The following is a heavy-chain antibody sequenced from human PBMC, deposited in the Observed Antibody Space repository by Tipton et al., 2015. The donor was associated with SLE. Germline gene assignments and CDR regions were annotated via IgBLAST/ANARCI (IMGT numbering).Heavy chain of an antibody. D-gene: IGHD3-16*01. CDR1: GGSISSYY. CDR2: IYYSGST. J-gene: IGHJ4*02. CDR3: AGGGDYFDC. Sequence: TLSLTCTVSGGSISSYYWSWIRQPPGKGLEWIGYIYYSGSTNYNPSLKSRVTISVDTSKNQFSLKLSSVTAADTALYYCAGGGDYFDCWGQGTLVTVSS. V-gene: IGHV4-59*01.